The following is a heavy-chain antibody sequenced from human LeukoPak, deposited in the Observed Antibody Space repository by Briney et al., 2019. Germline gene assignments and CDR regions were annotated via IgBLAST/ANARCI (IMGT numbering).Heavy chain of an antibody. V-gene: IGHV1-46*01. J-gene: IGHJ6*03. Sequence: ASVKVSCKASGYTFTSYYMHWLRQAPGQGLEWMGIINPSGGSTSYAQKFQGRVTMTRDTSTSTVYMELSSLRSEDTAVYYCARTPLPTVTTGYYYYMDVWGKGTTVTVSS. D-gene: IGHD4-17*01. CDR2: INPSGGST. CDR3: ARTPLPTVTTGYYYYMDV. CDR1: GYTFTSYY.